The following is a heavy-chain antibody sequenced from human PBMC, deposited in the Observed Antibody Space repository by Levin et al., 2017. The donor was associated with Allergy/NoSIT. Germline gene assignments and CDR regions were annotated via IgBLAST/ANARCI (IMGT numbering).Heavy chain of an antibody. V-gene: IGHV3-7*01. CDR1: GFTFSSYW. CDR3: ARDRGYLAFDI. J-gene: IGHJ3*02. Sequence: PGGSLRLSCAASGFTFSSYWMTWVRQAPGKGLEWVANIKEDGSDKYYVDSVRGRFTISRDNAKNSLYLQMNSLRAEDTAVYYCARDRGYLAFDIWGQGTMVTVSS. CDR2: IKEDGSDK. D-gene: IGHD3-10*01.